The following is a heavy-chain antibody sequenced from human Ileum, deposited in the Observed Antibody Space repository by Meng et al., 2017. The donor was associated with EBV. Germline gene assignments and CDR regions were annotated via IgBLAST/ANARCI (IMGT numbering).Heavy chain of an antibody. CDR1: GLTFSKQI. J-gene: IGHJ4*02. CDR2: ISSENYT. D-gene: IGHD2-15*01. CDR3: TRQGQDL. Sequence: QVKVVESGGVVVQPWRFLRLSCVVSGLTFSKQIIHWIRQAPGEGLDWVAVISSENYTYYSDSVKGRFTITRDNSANTVYLQMDNLGPQDTALYFCTRQGQDLWGQGTLVTASS. V-gene: IGHV3-30*03.